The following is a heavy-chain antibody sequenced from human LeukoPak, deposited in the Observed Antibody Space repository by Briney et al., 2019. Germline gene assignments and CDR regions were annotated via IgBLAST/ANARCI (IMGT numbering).Heavy chain of an antibody. CDR1: GFTFNASC. CDR3: ARRVPSQVITDYFDY. V-gene: IGHV3-48*04. D-gene: IGHD3-16*01. J-gene: IGHJ4*02. Sequence: PGGSLRLSCAASGFTFNASCMNWVRQAPGKGLEWISFVDSSSRTIFYAESVKGRFTISRDNAKNSLFLQMNSLRAEDTAVYYCARRVPSQVITDYFDYWGQGTLVTVSS. CDR2: VDSSSRTI.